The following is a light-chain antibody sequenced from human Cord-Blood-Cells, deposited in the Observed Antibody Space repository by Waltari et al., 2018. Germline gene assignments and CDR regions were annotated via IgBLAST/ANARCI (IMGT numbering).Light chain of an antibody. CDR2: QDS. CDR3: QAWDSSTASVV. Sequence: SSELTQPPPVSVSPGQTASITCSGDKSGAKYASRYQQKPGQSPVLVIYQDSKRPSGIPERFSGSNSGNTATLTISGTQAMDEADYYCQAWDSSTASVVFGGGTKLTVL. V-gene: IGLV3-1*01. CDR1: KSGAKY. J-gene: IGLJ2*01.